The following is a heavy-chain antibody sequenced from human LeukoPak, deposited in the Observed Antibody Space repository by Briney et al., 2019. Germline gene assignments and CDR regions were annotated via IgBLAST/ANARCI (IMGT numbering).Heavy chain of an antibody. CDR3: AHSVTIFGVISSMDV. CDR1: GFSLSTSGVG. J-gene: IGHJ6*03. D-gene: IGHD3-3*01. Sequence: SGPTLVNPTQTLTLTCTFSGFSLSTSGVGVGWIRQPPGKALEWLALIYWSDDKRYRSSLKSSLPIPKDTSKNPVVLTMTNMDPVDTATYYCAHSVTIFGVISSMDVWGKGTTVTVSS. CDR2: IYWSDDK. V-gene: IGHV2-5*01.